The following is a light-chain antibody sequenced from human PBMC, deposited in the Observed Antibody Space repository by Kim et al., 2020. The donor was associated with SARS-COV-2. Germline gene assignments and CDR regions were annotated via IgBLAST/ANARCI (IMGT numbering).Light chain of an antibody. J-gene: IGLJ3*02. CDR2: EVR. CDR3: CSYAGGRGV. Sequence: SALTQPASVSGSPGQSITLSCTGASSDVGSYNLVSWYQKHPGKAPKLMIYEVRKRPSGVSNRFSGSKSGNTASLTISGLQAEDEADYYCCSYAGGRGVFGGGTQRNV. CDR1: SSDVGSYNL. V-gene: IGLV2-23*02.